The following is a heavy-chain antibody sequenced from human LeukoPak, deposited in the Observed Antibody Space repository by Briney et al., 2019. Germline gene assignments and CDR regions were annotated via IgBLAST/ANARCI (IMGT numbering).Heavy chain of an antibody. J-gene: IGHJ4*02. CDR2: IYYSGDT. V-gene: IGHV4-59*01. D-gene: IGHD5-18*01. CDR3: ARGVYSYGYGFDY. Sequence: PSETLSLTCSVSGDSISSNYWSWMRQPPGKGLEWIGYIYYSGDTNYNPSLKSRVTMSVDTSKNQFSLNLKSVTAADTAVYHCARGVYSYGYGFDYWGQGTLVTVSS. CDR1: GDSISSNY.